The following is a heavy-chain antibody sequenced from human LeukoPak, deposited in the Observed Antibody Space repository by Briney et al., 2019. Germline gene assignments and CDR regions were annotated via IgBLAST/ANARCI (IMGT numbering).Heavy chain of an antibody. CDR3: ARIRPSRLYMAV. CDR2: IYYSGTT. Sequence: SETLSLTCAVSGDSISSGGYSWRWIRQPPGKGLEWIGYIYYSGTTYYNPSLKSPVTISVDTSKNQFSLKLSSVTAADTAVYYCARIRPSRLYMAVWGKATTVTVSS. J-gene: IGHJ6*03. CDR1: GDSISSGGYS. V-gene: IGHV4-30-4*07.